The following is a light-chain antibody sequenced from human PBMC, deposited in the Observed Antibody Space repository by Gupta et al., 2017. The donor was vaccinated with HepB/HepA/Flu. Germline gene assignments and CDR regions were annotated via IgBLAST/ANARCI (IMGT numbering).Light chain of an antibody. CDR3: QQTYRRPRT. Sequence: DIQMTQSPPSLSASVGDRVTITCRASQSVSSYLSWYQQRPGKGPKLLIYSASSLQTGVSPRFSGSGSGTDFTLTINSLQPEDFATYYCQQTYRRPRTFGGGTKVE. J-gene: IGKJ4*01. V-gene: IGKV1-39*01. CDR2: SAS. CDR1: QSVSSY.